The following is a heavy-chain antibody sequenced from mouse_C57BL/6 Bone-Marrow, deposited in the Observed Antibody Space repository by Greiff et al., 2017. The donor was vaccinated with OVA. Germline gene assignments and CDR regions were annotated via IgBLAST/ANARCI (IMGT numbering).Heavy chain of an antibody. CDR1: GFTFSSYA. V-gene: IGHV5-9-1*02. Sequence: EVMLVESGEGLVKPGGSLKLSCAASGFTFSSYAMSWVRQTPEKRLEWVAYISSGGDYIYYADTVKGRFTLSRDNARNTLYLQMSSLKSEDTAMYYCTRATYDYPYYYAMDYWGQGTSVTVSS. CDR2: ISSGGDYI. J-gene: IGHJ4*01. CDR3: TRATYDYPYYYAMDY. D-gene: IGHD2-4*01.